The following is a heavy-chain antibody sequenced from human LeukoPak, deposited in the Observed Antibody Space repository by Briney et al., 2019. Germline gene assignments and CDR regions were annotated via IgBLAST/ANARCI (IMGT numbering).Heavy chain of an antibody. J-gene: IGHJ4*02. CDR1: GYTFISYG. D-gene: IGHD2-15*01. CDR2: ISAYNGNT. Sequence: GASVKVSCKASGYTFISYGISWVRQAPGQGLEWMGWISAYNGNTNYAQKLQGRVTMTTDTSTSTAYMELRSLRSDDTAVYYCARFRSLGYCSGGSCYSYFDYWGQGTLVTVSS. CDR3: ARFRSLGYCSGGSCYSYFDY. V-gene: IGHV1-18*01.